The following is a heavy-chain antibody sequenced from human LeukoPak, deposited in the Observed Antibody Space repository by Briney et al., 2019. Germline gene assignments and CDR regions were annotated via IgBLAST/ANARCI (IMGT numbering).Heavy chain of an antibody. D-gene: IGHD3-10*01. Sequence: ASETLSLTCAVYGGSFSAYYWSWIRQPPGKGLEWIGYVYYSGSTNYNPSPKSRVTISVDTSKSQFSLKLTSVTAADTAVYYCARGGGSGRGNWFDPWGQGSLVIVSS. CDR1: GGSFSAYY. V-gene: IGHV4-59*01. CDR2: VYYSGST. J-gene: IGHJ5*02. CDR3: ARGGGSGRGNWFDP.